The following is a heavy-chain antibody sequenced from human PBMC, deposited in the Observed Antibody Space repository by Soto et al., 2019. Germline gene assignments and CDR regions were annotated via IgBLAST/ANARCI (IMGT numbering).Heavy chain of an antibody. Sequence: GESLKISCKGSGYSFTSYWIGWVRQMPGKGLEWMVIIYPGDSDTRYSPSFQGQVTISADKSISTAYLQWSSLQASDTAMYYCARRERYCSGGSCYSGYFQHWGQGTLVTVS. J-gene: IGHJ1*01. V-gene: IGHV5-51*01. D-gene: IGHD2-15*01. CDR1: GYSFTSYW. CDR2: IYPGDSDT. CDR3: ARRERYCSGGSCYSGYFQH.